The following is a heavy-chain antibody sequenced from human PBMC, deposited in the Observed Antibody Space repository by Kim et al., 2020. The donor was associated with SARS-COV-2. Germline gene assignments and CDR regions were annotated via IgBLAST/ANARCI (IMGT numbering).Heavy chain of an antibody. Sequence: KSLVTISVDTSKNQFSLKLSSVTAADTAVYYCARSPRALGRQLVGGYFDLWGRGTLVTVSS. V-gene: IGHV4-39*07. D-gene: IGHD6-13*01. J-gene: IGHJ2*01. CDR3: ARSPRALGRQLVGGYFDL.